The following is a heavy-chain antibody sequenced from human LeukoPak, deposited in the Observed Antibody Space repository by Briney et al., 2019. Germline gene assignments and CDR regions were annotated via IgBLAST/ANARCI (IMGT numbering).Heavy chain of an antibody. CDR2: INHSGST. D-gene: IGHD6-19*01. CDR3: ASRSIAVAGLPLDY. J-gene: IGHJ4*02. V-gene: IGHV4-34*01. Sequence: SETLSLTCTVSGGSISSYYWSWIRQPPGKGLEWIGEINHSGSTNYNPSLKSRVTISVDTSKNQFSLKLSSVTAADTAVYYCASRSIAVAGLPLDYWGQGTLVTVSS. CDR1: GGSISSYY.